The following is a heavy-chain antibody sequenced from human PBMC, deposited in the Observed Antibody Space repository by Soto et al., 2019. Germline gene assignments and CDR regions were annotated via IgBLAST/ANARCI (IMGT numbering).Heavy chain of an antibody. D-gene: IGHD3-10*01. CDR1: GYTFTSYY. J-gene: IGHJ4*02. CDR3: ARDTIYYYGSGALYYFDY. V-gene: IGHV1-46*01. CDR2: INPSGGST. Sequence: ASVKVSCKASGYTFTSYYMHWVRQAPGQGLEWMGIINPSGGSTSYAQKFQGRVTMTRDTSTSTVYMELSSLRSEDTAVYYCARDTIYYYGSGALYYFDYWGQGTLVNVSS.